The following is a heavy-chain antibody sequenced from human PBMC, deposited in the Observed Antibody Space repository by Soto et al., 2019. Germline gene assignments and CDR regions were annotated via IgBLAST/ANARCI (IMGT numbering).Heavy chain of an antibody. CDR3: AREKDLILGGYAFGY. D-gene: IGHD1-26*01. J-gene: IGHJ3*01. CDR1: ENSMSPYY. Sequence: QVQLQESGPRLVKPSETLSLTCSVSENSMSPYYWTWFRQAPGKGLEWIGHLLYRGTATYNPAIKGRVTISLDTSKKQVSLKLSSVIAADTAVYYCAREKDLILGGYAFGYWGPGTLVTVSS. CDR2: LLYRGTA. V-gene: IGHV4-59*01.